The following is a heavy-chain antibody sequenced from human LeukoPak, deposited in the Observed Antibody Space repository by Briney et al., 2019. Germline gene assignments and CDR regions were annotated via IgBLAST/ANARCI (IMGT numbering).Heavy chain of an antibody. CDR2: ISSSSNAI. V-gene: IGHV3-48*02. J-gene: IGHJ5*02. D-gene: IGHD6-19*01. CDR3: ARDRRSGWPNQWFDP. Sequence: GGSLRLSCAASGFTFSSYAMSWVRQAPGKGLEWVSYISSSSNAIYYADSVEGRFTISRDNAKNSLYLQMNSLRDEDTAVYYCARDRRSGWPNQWFDPWGQGTLITVSS. CDR1: GFTFSSYA.